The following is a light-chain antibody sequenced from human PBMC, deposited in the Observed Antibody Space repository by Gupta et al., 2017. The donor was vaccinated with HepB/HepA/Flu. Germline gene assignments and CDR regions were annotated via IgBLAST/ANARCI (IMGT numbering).Light chain of an antibody. CDR2: TTT. J-gene: IGLJ3*02. V-gene: IGLV7-43*01. CDR1: TGAVTSNYW. CDR3: VVHDGAAWV. Sequence: TVVTKVPSLTVSLGGTVTLTCASSTGAVTSNYWTNRFKHKPGQVLRALNYTTTNKHTLTPARFSGSLLGGKAALTLAKVQSEDEDYYYCVVHDGAAWVFGGGTKLTVL.